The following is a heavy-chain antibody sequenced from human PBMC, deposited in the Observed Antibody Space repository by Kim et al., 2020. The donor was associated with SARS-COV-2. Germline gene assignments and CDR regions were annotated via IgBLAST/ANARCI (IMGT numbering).Heavy chain of an antibody. V-gene: IGHV3-23*01. CDR3: AKDALYGDYGRDFDY. D-gene: IGHD4-17*01. CDR2: ISGSGGST. CDR1: GFTFSSYA. Sequence: GGSLRLSCAASGFTFSSYAMSWVRQVPGKGLEWVSAISGSGGSTYYADSVKGRFTISRDNSKNTLYLQMNSLRAEDTAVYYCAKDALYGDYGRDFDYWGQGTLVTVSS. J-gene: IGHJ4*02.